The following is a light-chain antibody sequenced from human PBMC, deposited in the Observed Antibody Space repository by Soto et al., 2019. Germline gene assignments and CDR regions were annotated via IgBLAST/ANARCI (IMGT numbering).Light chain of an antibody. Sequence: DIQMTQSPSTLSASVGDSVTITCRASQSVSRWLAWYQQKPGKAPKLLIYEESSLQSGVPSRFRGSGSGTEFTLTISSLQPDDSATYYCQQYYDYSSFGQGTRLEIK. CDR2: EES. CDR3: QQYYDYSS. J-gene: IGKJ2*01. CDR1: QSVSRW. V-gene: IGKV1-5*03.